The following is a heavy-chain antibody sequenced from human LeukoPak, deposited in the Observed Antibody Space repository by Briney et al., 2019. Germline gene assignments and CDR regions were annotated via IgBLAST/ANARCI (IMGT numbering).Heavy chain of an antibody. CDR1: GGSFSGYY. Sequence: SETLSLTCAVYGGSFSGYYWSWIRQPPGKGLEWIGEINHSGSTNYNPSLKSRVTISVDTSKNQFSLKLSSVTAADTAVYYCAKHHTMVRGVKTYYYYYYMDVWGKGTTVTVSS. CDR2: INHSGST. D-gene: IGHD3-10*01. J-gene: IGHJ6*03. CDR3: AKHHTMVRGVKTYYYYYYMDV. V-gene: IGHV4-34*01.